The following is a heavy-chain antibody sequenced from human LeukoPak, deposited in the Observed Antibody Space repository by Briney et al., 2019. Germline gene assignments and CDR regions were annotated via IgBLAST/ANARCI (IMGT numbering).Heavy chain of an antibody. CDR1: GGSISSGSYY. V-gene: IGHV4-61*02. CDR2: IYTSGST. J-gene: IGHJ4*01. D-gene: IGHD3-3*01. Sequence: SETLSLTCTVSGGSISSGSYYWSWIRQPAGKGLEWIGRIYTSGSTNYNPSLKSRVTISVDTSKNQFSLKLSSVTAADTAVYYCARITIFGAYYFDYWGHRTLVTVSS. CDR3: ARITIFGAYYFDY.